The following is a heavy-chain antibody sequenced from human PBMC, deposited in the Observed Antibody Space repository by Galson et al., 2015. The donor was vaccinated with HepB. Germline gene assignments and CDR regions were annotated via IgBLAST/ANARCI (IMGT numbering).Heavy chain of an antibody. CDR1: GFTFSSYS. CDR3: VKDGGYGSGTYYRER. Sequence: SLRLSCAASGFTFSSYSMNWVRQAPGKGLEWVSTISGGGGGTYYADSVKGRFTISRDNSKNTLYLQMNSLRADDTAVYYCVKDGGYGSGTYYRERWGQGTLVTVSS. D-gene: IGHD3-10*01. CDR2: ISGGGGGT. J-gene: IGHJ4*02. V-gene: IGHV3-23*01.